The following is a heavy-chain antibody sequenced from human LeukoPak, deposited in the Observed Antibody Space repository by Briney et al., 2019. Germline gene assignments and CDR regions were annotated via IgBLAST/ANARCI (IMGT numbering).Heavy chain of an antibody. Sequence: GGSLRLSCAASGFTFSSYSMNWVRQPPGKGLEWVSSISSSSSYIYYADSVKGRFTISRDNAKNSLYLQMNSLRAEDTAVYYCARASPYYDILTGYSTFDYWGQGTLVTVSS. CDR2: ISSSSSYI. CDR3: ARASPYYDILTGYSTFDY. V-gene: IGHV3-21*01. D-gene: IGHD3-9*01. J-gene: IGHJ4*02. CDR1: GFTFSSYS.